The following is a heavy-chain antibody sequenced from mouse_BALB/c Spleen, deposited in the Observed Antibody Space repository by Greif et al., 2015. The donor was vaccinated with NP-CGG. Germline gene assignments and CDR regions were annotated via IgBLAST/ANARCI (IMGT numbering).Heavy chain of an antibody. Sequence: VQGVESGPGLVAPSQSLSITCTVSGFSLTGYGVNWVRQPPGKGLEWLGMLWGDGSTDYNSARKSRLSISKGNAKSQVFVKMNSLQTDDTARDYCARGDYGSSLYYAMDYWGQGTSVTVSS. CDR3: ARGDYGSSLYYAMDY. D-gene: IGHD1-1*01. CDR2: LWGDGST. CDR1: GFSLTGYG. J-gene: IGHJ4*01. V-gene: IGHV2-6-7*01.